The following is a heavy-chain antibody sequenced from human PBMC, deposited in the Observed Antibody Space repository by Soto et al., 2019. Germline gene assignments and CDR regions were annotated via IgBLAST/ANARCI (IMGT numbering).Heavy chain of an antibody. CDR3: TRGGDAYKNGH. CDR1: GGSISSVDYY. J-gene: IGHJ4*02. CDR2: IYHTGSA. D-gene: IGHD2-21*01. V-gene: IGHV4-31*03. Sequence: SETLSLTCTVSGGSISSVDYYWSWIRLLPGRGLEWIAYIYHTGSAYYNPSLRSRITISVDTSKNQFSLTLTSVTAADTALYYCTRGGDAYKNGHWGQGTLVTVSS.